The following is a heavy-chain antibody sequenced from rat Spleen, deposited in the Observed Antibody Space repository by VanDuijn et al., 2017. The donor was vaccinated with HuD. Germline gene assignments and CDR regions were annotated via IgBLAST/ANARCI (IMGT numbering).Heavy chain of an antibody. CDR3: ATRDGGYPH. D-gene: IGHD1-11*01. CDR2: ISYDGSST. Sequence: EVQLVESDGGLVQPGRSLKLSCAASGFTFSHYDMAWVRQAPKKGLEWVAFISYDGSSTYYRDSVKGRFTISRDNSKSTLYLQMDSLRSEDTATYYCATRDGGYPHWGQGVMVTVSS. CDR1: GFTFSHYD. V-gene: IGHV5-7*01. J-gene: IGHJ2*01.